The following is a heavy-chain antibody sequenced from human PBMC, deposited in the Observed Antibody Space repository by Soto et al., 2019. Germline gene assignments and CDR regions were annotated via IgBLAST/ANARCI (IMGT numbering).Heavy chain of an antibody. Sequence: GASVKVSCKASGYTFTSYGISWVRQAPGQGLEWMGWSSAYNGNTNYAQKLQGRATMTTDTSTSTAYTELRSLRSDDTAVYYCARDYYDSSGYPPDAFDIWGQGTMVTVSS. CDR1: GYTFTSYG. J-gene: IGHJ3*02. CDR2: SSAYNGNT. V-gene: IGHV1-18*01. D-gene: IGHD3-22*01. CDR3: ARDYYDSSGYPPDAFDI.